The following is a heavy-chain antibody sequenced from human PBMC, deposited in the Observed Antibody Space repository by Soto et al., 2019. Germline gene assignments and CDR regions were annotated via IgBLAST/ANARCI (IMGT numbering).Heavy chain of an antibody. CDR1: GYTFTNYG. J-gene: IGHJ4*01. D-gene: IGHD6-6*01. CDR3: SRGTSIPASGDY. CDR2: VSAYNGER. Sequence: QVPLVQSGAEVKKPGASVKVSCKASGYTFTNYGINWVRQAPGQGLEWLGWVSAYNGERRYAQRVQARVIMTTDTSTTTAYMEWRSLRSDDTAVYYCSRGTSIPASGDYWGQGTLVTVSS. V-gene: IGHV1-18*01.